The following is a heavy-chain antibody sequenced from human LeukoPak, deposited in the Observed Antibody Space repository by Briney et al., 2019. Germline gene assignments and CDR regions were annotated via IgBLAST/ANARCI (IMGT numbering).Heavy chain of an antibody. J-gene: IGHJ4*02. CDR3: ARASIAAAPFDY. Sequence: GGSLRLSCVGSGFTSIAYALTWARQAPGKGLEWVANIKQDGSEEYYVDSVKGRFTISRDNAKNSLSLQMNSLRAEDTAVYYCARASIAAAPFDYWGQGTLVTVSS. D-gene: IGHD6-25*01. V-gene: IGHV3-7*03. CDR2: IKQDGSEE. CDR1: GFTSIAYA.